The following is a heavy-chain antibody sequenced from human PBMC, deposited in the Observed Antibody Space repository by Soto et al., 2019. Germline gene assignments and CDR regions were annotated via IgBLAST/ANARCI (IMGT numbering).Heavy chain of an antibody. D-gene: IGHD3-22*01. J-gene: IGHJ3*02. Sequence: SETLSLTCAVSGGSISSGGYSWSWIRQPPGRGLEWIGYIYHSGSTYYNPSLKSRVTISVDRSKNQFSLKLSSVTAADTAVYYCARVGGYYDSSGYGVDAFDIWGQGTMVTVSS. V-gene: IGHV4-30-2*01. CDR3: ARVGGYYDSSGYGVDAFDI. CDR1: GGSISSGGYS. CDR2: IYHSGST.